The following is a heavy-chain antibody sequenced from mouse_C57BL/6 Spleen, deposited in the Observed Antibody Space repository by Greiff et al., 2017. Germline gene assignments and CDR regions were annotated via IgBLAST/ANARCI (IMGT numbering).Heavy chain of an antibody. CDR2: IGPTSGGT. Sequence: QVQLQQPGAELVKPGASVKLSCKASGYTFTSYWMHWVNQRPGRGLEWIGRIGPTSGGTKYNEKFKSQATLTVDKPSSTVYMKISSLTDEASAVYYCASLSTPYYFDDWGQGTTLTVSS. CDR3: ASLSTPYYFDD. J-gene: IGHJ2*01. CDR1: GYTFTSYW. V-gene: IGHV1-72*01.